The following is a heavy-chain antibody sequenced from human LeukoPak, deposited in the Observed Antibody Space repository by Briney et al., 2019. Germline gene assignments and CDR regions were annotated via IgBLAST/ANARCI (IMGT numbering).Heavy chain of an antibody. CDR1: GGSFSGYC. V-gene: IGHV4-34*01. CDR2: INHSGST. CDR3: ARGRDGYNWGYFDY. J-gene: IGHJ4*02. Sequence: KPSETLSLTCAVYGGSFSGYCWSWIRQPPGRGLEWIGEINHSGSTNYNPSLKSRVTISVDTSKNQFSLKLSSVTAADTAVYYCARGRDGYNWGYFDYWGQGTLVTVSS. D-gene: IGHD5-24*01.